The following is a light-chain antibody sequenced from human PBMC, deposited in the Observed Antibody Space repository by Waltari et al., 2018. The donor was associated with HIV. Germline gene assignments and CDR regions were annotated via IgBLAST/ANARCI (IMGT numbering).Light chain of an antibody. V-gene: IGLV2-8*01. CDR1: SSDIGSYDY. J-gene: IGLJ2*01. CDR2: DVY. CDR3: SSYAGSTNRVV. Sequence: QSALAQSPSASGFPGPAVTISCTGTSSDIGSYDYVSWYQQHPGKAPKLMIYDVYKRPSGIPDRFSGSKSGNTASLTVSGLQAEDEANYYCSSYAGSTNRVVFGGGTFLTVL.